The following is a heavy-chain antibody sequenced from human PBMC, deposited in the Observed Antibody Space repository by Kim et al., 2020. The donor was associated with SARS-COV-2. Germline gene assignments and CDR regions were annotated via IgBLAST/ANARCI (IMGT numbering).Heavy chain of an antibody. D-gene: IGHD5-12*01. CDR1: GFTFSSYA. CDR2: ISGSGGST. CDR3: AKADIVATVLDAAFDI. Sequence: GGSLRLSCAASGFTFSSYAMSWVRQAPGKGLEWVSAISGSGGSTYYADSVKGRFTISRDNSKNTLYLQMNSLRAEDTAVYYCAKADIVATVLDAAFDIWGQGTMVTVSS. J-gene: IGHJ3*02. V-gene: IGHV3-23*01.